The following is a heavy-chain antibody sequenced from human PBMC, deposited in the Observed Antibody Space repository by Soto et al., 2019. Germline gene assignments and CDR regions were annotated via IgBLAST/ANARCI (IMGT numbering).Heavy chain of an antibody. V-gene: IGHV3-74*01. CDR2: INNDGSST. D-gene: IGHD3-10*01. J-gene: IGHJ3*02. CDR1: GFTFSSYW. Sequence: PGGSLRLSCAASGFTFSSYWMHWVRQAPGKGLVWVSRINNDGSSTSYADSVQGRFTISRDNAKNTLYLQMNSLRVEDTAVYYCARRLMVRGVIIGALDNGGQGTMVTVS. CDR3: ARRLMVRGVIIGALDN.